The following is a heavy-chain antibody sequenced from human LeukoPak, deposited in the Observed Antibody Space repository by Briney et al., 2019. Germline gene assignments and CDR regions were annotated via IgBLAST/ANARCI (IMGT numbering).Heavy chain of an antibody. CDR1: GFTFSNYW. V-gene: IGHV3-7*01. Sequence: PGGSLRLSCAASGFTFSNYWMSWVRQAPGKGLQWVANIKQDGGEKYYVDSVKGRFTISRDNSKNTLYLQMNSLRAEDTAVYYCVQGTRRGAITMVRGVIGKSYYFDSWGQGTLVTVSS. CDR2: IKQDGGEK. D-gene: IGHD3-10*01. CDR3: VQGTRRGAITMVRGVIGKSYYFDS. J-gene: IGHJ4*02.